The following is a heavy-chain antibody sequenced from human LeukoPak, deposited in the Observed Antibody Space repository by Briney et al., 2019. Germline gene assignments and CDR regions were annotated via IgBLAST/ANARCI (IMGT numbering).Heavy chain of an antibody. CDR2: IKQDGSEK. V-gene: IGHV3-7*01. CDR1: GFTFSSYW. J-gene: IGHJ6*03. Sequence: AGGSLRLSCAASGFTFSSYWMSWVRQAPGKGLEWVANIKQDGSEKYYVDSVKGRFTISRDNAKNSLYLQMNSLRAEDTAVYYCARARLDYYYYYMDVWGKGTTVTVSS. CDR3: ARARLDYYYYYMDV.